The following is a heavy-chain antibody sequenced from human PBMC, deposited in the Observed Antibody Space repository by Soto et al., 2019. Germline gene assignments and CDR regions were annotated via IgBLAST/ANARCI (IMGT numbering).Heavy chain of an antibody. V-gene: IGHV3-7*01. CDR1: GLTFRTDL. J-gene: IGHJ6*02. CDR2: IKTDGSEE. CDR3: ARDRAGGPPIGHYHYGMTV. D-gene: IGHD3-10*01. Sequence: PGGSLRLSCRTSGLTFRTDLMSWVRQAPGKGLDLVANIKTDGSEEYYSASVEGRFTISRANTNSSLFLQINSMRLKDTAVYYSARDRAGGPPIGHYHYGMTVLDQVPTFXVSS.